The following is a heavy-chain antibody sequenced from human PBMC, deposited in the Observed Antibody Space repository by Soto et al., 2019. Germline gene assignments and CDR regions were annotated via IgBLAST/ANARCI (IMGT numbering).Heavy chain of an antibody. V-gene: IGHV1-18*01. CDR1: GYIFVNYG. J-gene: IGHJ6*02. CDR3: VMVDNYVTPTPQDV. D-gene: IGHD3-16*01. CDR2: ISPYTGNT. Sequence: QVQLVQSGDEVKKPGASVKVSCKASGYIFVNYGIAWVRQAPGQGLEWMGWISPYTGNTHSATKVQGRLTMTTDTSTSTAYIDLGSLTSDDTAVYYCVMVDNYVTPTPQDVGGQGTTVTVSS.